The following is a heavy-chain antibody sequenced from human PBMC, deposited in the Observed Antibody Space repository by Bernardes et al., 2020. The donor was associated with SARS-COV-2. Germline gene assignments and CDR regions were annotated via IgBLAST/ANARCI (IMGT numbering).Heavy chain of an antibody. CDR2: IYTSGST. CDR3: ARIIWSGDVSEVYYYYYMDV. J-gene: IGHJ6*03. D-gene: IGHD3-3*01. V-gene: IGHV4-4*07. CDR1: GGSISSYY. Sequence: SETLSLTCTVSGGSISSYYWSWIRQPAGKGLEWIGRIYTSGSTNYNPSLKSRVTMSVDTSKNQFSLKLSSVTAADTAVYYCARIIWSGDVSEVYYYYYMDVWGKGTTVTVSS.